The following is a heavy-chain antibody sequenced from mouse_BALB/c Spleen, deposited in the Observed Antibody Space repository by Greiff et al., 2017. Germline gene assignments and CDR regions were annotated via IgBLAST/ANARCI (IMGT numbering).Heavy chain of an antibody. V-gene: IGHV5-17*02. CDR3: ARGNYGTADY. J-gene: IGHJ2*01. Sequence: EVQLVASGGGLVQPGGSRKLSCAASGFTFSSFGMHWVRQAPEKGLEWVAYISSGSSTIYYADTVKGRFTISRDNPKNTLFLQMTSLRSEDTAMYYCARGNYGTADYWGQGTTLTVSS. CDR1: GFTFSSFG. CDR2: ISSGSSTI. D-gene: IGHD1-1*01.